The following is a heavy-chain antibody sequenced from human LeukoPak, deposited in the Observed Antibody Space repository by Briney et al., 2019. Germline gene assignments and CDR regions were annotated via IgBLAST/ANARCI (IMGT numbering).Heavy chain of an antibody. V-gene: IGHV3-7*03. CDR3: AKDTGYYGSGSYSPSFDY. Sequence: GGSLRLSCVASGFTFSNYWMSWVRQAPGKGLEWVANIREDGTEKYYVDSVKGRFTISRDNAKNSLYLQMNSLRAEDTALYYCAKDTGYYGSGSYSPSFDYWGQGTLVTVSS. D-gene: IGHD3-10*01. CDR1: GFTFSNYW. J-gene: IGHJ4*02. CDR2: IREDGTEK.